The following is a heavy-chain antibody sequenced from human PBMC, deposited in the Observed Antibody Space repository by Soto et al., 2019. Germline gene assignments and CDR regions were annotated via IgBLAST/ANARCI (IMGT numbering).Heavy chain of an antibody. V-gene: IGHV1-18*01. CDR2: INTYNGNT. CDR1: GYDFTSYG. J-gene: IGHJ4*02. D-gene: IGHD3-10*01. CDR3: ARDTYGVFDS. Sequence: QVQLVQSGAEVKKDGASVKVSCKASGYDFTSYGINSVRQAPGQGLEWMGWINTYNGNTHYAQQLQGRVTMTTDTSTSTAYMEVRSLRSDDTAVYYCARDTYGVFDSWGQGTLVSVSS.